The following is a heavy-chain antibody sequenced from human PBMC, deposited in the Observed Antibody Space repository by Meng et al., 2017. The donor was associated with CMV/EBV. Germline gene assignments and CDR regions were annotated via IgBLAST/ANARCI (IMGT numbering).Heavy chain of an antibody. CDR3: ARGGGGEWELLHYFDY. Sequence: VQLQAWGAGLLKASEHLSLTFAVYGGSFSGYYWSWIRQPPGKGLEWIGEINHSGSTNYNPSLKSRVTISVDTSKNQFSLKLSSVTAADTAVYYCARGGGGEWELLHYFDYWGQGTLVTVSS. CDR1: GGSFSGYY. J-gene: IGHJ4*02. V-gene: IGHV4-34*01. D-gene: IGHD1-26*01. CDR2: INHSGST.